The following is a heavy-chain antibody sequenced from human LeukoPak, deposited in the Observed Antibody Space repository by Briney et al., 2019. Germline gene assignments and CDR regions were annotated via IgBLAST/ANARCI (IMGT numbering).Heavy chain of an antibody. D-gene: IGHD4-11*01. CDR1: GFTFSSYA. Sequence: AGGSLRLSCAASGFTFSSYAMHWVRQAPGKGLEWVSAISGSGGSTYFADSVKGRFTISRDNSKNTFYLQMNSLGAEDTAVYYCAKDSPRISVTGVEYFDHWGQGTPVTVSS. CDR3: AKDSPRISVTGVEYFDH. J-gene: IGHJ1*01. V-gene: IGHV3-23*01. CDR2: ISGSGGST.